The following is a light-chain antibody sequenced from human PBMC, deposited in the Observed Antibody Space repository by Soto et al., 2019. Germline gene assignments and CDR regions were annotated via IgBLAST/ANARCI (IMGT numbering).Light chain of an antibody. J-gene: IGKJ1*01. CDR2: DAS. CDR3: QQFHYWWT. V-gene: IGKV3-15*01. CDR1: QNIDNK. Sequence: EIVMTQSPATLSVSPGERATLSCRASQNIDNKLVWYQQKPAQVPRLLIYDASTRATGIPARFSGSGSGTEFTLTISSLQSEDFAFYYCQQFHYWWTFGKGTKADIK.